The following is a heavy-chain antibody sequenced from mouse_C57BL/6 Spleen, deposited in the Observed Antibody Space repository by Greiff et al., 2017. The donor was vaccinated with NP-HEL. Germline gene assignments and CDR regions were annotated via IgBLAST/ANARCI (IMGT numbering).Heavy chain of an antibody. V-gene: IGHV1-7*01. CDR1: GYTFTSYW. Sequence: QVHVKQSGAELAKPGASVKLSCKASGYTFTSYWMHWVKQRPGQGLEWIGYINPSSGYTKYNQKFKDKATLTADKSSSTAYMQLSSLTYEDSAVYYCARDGSSYVRYFDYWGQGTTLTVSS. CDR3: ARDGSSYVRYFDY. CDR2: INPSSGYT. D-gene: IGHD1-1*01. J-gene: IGHJ2*01.